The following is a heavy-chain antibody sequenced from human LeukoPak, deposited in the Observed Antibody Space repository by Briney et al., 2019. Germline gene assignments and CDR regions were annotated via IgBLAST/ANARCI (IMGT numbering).Heavy chain of an antibody. CDR2: IYYSGST. J-gene: IGHJ3*02. V-gene: IGHV4-59*01. CDR3: ARDLVGAEAFVI. D-gene: IGHD1-26*01. Sequence: SETLSLTCTVSGGSISSYYWSWIRQPPGKGLEWIGYIYYSGSTNYNPSLKSRVTISVDTSKNQFSLKLSSVTAADTAVYYCARDLVGAEAFVIWGQGTMVTVSS. CDR1: GGSISSYY.